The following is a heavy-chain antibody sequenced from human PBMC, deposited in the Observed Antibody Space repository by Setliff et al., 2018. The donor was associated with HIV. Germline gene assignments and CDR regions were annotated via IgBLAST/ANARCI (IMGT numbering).Heavy chain of an antibody. J-gene: IGHJ6*03. V-gene: IGHV1-69*13. Sequence: GASVKVSCKASGGTFTRYAINWVRQAPGQGLEWMGGITPIFGEGKYAQKFQGRVTITADESTSTAYMELSGLRSEDTAVYYCATAGEMATIGCSYYYMDVWGKGTTVTVSS. CDR2: ITPIFGEG. D-gene: IGHD3-10*01. CDR3: ATAGEMATIGCSYYYMDV. CDR1: GGTFTRYA.